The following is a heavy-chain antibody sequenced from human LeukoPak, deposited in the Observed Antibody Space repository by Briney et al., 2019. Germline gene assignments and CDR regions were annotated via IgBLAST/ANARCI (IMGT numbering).Heavy chain of an antibody. D-gene: IGHD5-18*01. V-gene: IGHV4-59*08. CDR2: IYYSGST. CDR3: ARHLPGYSYAPFDY. CDR1: GGSISSYY. J-gene: IGHJ4*02. Sequence: SETLSLTCTVSGGSISSYYWSWIRQPPGKGLEWIGYIYYSGSTNYNPSLKSRVTISVDTSKNQFSLKLSSVTAADTAVYYCARHLPGYSYAPFDYWGQGTLVTVSS.